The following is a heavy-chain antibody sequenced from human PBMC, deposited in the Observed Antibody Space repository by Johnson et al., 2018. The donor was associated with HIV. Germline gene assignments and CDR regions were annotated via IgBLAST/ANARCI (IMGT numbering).Heavy chain of an antibody. CDR3: ASGIAVAGTLLDAFDI. J-gene: IGHJ3*02. CDR2: IRYDGSNK. Sequence: QVQLVESGGGVVQPGGSLRLSCAASGFTFSSYGMHWVRQAPGKGLEWVAFIRYDGSNKYYADSVKGRFTISRDNSKNTLYLQMNSLRAEDTAGYYCASGIAVAGTLLDAFDIWGQGTMVTVSS. D-gene: IGHD6-19*01. CDR1: GFTFSSYG. V-gene: IGHV3-30*02.